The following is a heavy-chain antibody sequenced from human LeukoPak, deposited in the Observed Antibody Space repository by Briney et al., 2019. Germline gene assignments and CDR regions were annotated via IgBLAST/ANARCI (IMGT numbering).Heavy chain of an antibody. D-gene: IGHD2-15*01. Sequence: GGSLRLSCAAPGFTFTSYTMSWVRQAPGKGLEWVSSITNSGVHTYYTDSLKGRFTISRDNANNSLYLQMNSLSAEDTAIYYCARQPQVAHFDYWGQGTPVSVSS. CDR3: ARQPQVAHFDY. V-gene: IGHV3-21*01. CDR1: GFTFTSYT. J-gene: IGHJ4*02. CDR2: ITNSGVHT.